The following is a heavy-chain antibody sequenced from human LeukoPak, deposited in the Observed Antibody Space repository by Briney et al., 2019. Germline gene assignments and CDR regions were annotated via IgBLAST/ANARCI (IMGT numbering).Heavy chain of an antibody. V-gene: IGHV3-53*01. Sequence: GSLRLSCAASGFIFSNYGMHWVRQAPGKGLEWVSVIYSGGSTYYADSVKGRFTISRDNSKNTLYLQMNSLRAEDTAVYYCARASGYGDYRYYFDYWGQGTSVTVSS. CDR1: GFIFSNYG. J-gene: IGHJ4*02. CDR3: ARASGYGDYRYYFDY. CDR2: IYSGGST. D-gene: IGHD4-17*01.